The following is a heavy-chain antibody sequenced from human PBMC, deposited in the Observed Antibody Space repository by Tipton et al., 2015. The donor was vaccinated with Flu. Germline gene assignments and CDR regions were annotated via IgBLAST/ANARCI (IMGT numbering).Heavy chain of an antibody. CDR3: VRQPGGVRYFDL. CDR1: GYSFINNR. J-gene: IGHJ2*01. Sequence: QLVQSGAEVKKPGESLKISCKVSGYSFINNRVGWVRQMPGKGLEWMGIIYPGDSGTRYSPSFQGQVTISGDKSISTAYLQWGSLKASDTAMYYCVRQPGGVRYFDLWGRGTLVTVSS. CDR2: IYPGDSGT. V-gene: IGHV5-51*01. D-gene: IGHD3-10*01.